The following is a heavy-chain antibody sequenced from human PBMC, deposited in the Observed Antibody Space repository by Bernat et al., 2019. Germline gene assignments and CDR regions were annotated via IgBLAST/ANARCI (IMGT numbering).Heavy chain of an antibody. CDR3: ARESMRVEVISTVFERYKWFDH. CDR1: GGSFSGYY. V-gene: IGHV4-34*01. Sequence: QVQLQQWGAGLLKPSETLSLTCAVYGGSFSGYYCSWIRQPPGKGLEWIGEINHSGTTNYNPSLKSRVTISVDTTKNQITQKMSTVTAADKAVYYCARESMRVEVISTVFERYKWFDHWGQGTLVTVSS. CDR2: INHSGTT. D-gene: IGHD3-22*01. J-gene: IGHJ5*02.